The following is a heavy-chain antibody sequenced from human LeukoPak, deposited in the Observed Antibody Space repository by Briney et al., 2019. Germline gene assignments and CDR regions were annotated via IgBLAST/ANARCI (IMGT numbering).Heavy chain of an antibody. CDR1: GFTFSSYS. CDR2: ISSSSSTI. V-gene: IGHV3-48*04. Sequence: GGSLRLSCAASGFTFSSYSMNWVRQAPGKGLEWVSYISSSSSTIYYADSVKGRFTISRDNAKNSLYLQMSSLRAEDTAVYYCARDQNIVVVTAYFDYWGQGTLVTVSS. D-gene: IGHD2-21*02. CDR3: ARDQNIVVVTAYFDY. J-gene: IGHJ4*02.